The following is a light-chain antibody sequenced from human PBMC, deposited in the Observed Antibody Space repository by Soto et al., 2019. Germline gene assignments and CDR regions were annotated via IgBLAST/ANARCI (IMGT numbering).Light chain of an antibody. CDR2: DAS. CDR1: QSISSW. Sequence: DIQMTQSPSTLSASVGDRVTITCRASQSISSWLAWYQQKPGKAPKLLIYDASSLESEVPSRFSGSGSGTEFTLTISSLQSDDFATYYCQQYNSYSPWTLGQGTKVDIK. CDR3: QQYNSYSPWT. V-gene: IGKV1-5*01. J-gene: IGKJ1*01.